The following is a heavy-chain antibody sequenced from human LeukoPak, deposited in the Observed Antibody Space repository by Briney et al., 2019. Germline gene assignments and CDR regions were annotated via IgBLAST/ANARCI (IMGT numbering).Heavy chain of an antibody. V-gene: IGHV3-21*01. CDR1: GFTFSNYW. CDR3: AMSDCGGDCYNFRAY. CDR2: ITGGPGSGRGYI. D-gene: IGHD2-21*02. J-gene: IGHJ4*02. Sequence: SGGSLRLSCAASGFTFSNYWMNWVRQAPGKGLEWVSSITGGPGSGRGYIYYADSVKGRFTISRDNAQNSLYLQMFSLRAEDTAVYYCAMSDCGGDCYNFRAYWGQGTLVTVSS.